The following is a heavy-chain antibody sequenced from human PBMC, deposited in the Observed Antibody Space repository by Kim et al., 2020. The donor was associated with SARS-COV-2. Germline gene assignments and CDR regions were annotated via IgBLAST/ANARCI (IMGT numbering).Heavy chain of an antibody. CDR3: ARRSGVYGGTLFDY. V-gene: IGHV4-39*07. CDR2: IYYSGST. Sequence: SETLSLTCTVSGGSISSSSYYWGWIRQPPGKGLEWIGSIYYSGSTYYNPSLKSRVTISVDTSKNQFSLKLSSVTAADTAVYYCARRSGVYGGTLFDYWGQGTLVTVSS. J-gene: IGHJ4*02. D-gene: IGHD4-17*01. CDR1: GGSISSSSYY.